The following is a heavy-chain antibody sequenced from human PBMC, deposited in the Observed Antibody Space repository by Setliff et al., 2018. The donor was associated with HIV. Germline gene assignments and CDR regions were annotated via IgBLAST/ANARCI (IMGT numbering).Heavy chain of an antibody. CDR1: GFTFNDAW. Sequence: SLRLSCVASGFTFNDAWMSWVRQAPGKGLEWVGRIKSKTDGETIDYGAPVKGRFTISRDDAKNTLYLQMNILKIEDTAVYYCSTVEILTGYSAYYFASWGQGSLVTVSS. V-gene: IGHV3-15*01. CDR2: IKSKTDGETI. CDR3: STVEILTGYSAYYFAS. J-gene: IGHJ4*02. D-gene: IGHD3-9*01.